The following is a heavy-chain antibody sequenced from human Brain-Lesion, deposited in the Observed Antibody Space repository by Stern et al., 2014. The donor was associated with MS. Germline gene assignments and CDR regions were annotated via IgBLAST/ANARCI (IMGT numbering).Heavy chain of an antibody. Sequence: MQLVVSGGGLVQPGGSLRLSCAASGFTYTAYWMRGVRQAPGKGPEWVAVISNDGNHKYYAGSVKDRFTISRDNSKNTLYLQMNSLRVEDTAVYYCAKHLAERPFDYWGQGTLVTVSS. D-gene: IGHD1-1*01. V-gene: IGHV3-30*18. CDR3: AKHLAERPFDY. CDR2: ISNDGNHK. CDR1: GFTYTAYW. J-gene: IGHJ4*02.